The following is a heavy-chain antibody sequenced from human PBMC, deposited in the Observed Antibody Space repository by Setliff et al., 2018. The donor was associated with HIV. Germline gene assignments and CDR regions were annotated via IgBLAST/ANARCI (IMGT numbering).Heavy chain of an antibody. D-gene: IGHD3-22*01. CDR3: ARSSYYVSSGYYYPRGYFDL. V-gene: IGHV6-1*01. CDR2: TYYRSKWYF. Sequence: PSQTLSLTCAISGDSVSSNNAAWNWIRQSPLRGLEWLGRTYYRSKWYFDYAVSVKSRIIINPDTSKNQFSLHLNSVTPEDTAVYYCARSSYYVSSGYYYPRGYFDLWGRGTLVTVSS. CDR1: GDSVSSNNAA. J-gene: IGHJ2*01.